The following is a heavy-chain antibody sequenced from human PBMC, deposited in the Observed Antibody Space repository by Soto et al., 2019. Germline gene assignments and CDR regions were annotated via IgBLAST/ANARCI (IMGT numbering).Heavy chain of an antibody. CDR1: GYTFTSYA. Sequence: ASVKVSCKASGYTFTSYAMYWVRQAPGQRLEWMGWINAGNGNTKYSQKFQGRVTITRDTSASTAYMELSSLRSEDTAVYYCARDITVYSSSWYYFDYWGQGTLVTVSS. D-gene: IGHD6-13*01. CDR3: ARDITVYSSSWYYFDY. J-gene: IGHJ4*02. CDR2: INAGNGNT. V-gene: IGHV1-3*01.